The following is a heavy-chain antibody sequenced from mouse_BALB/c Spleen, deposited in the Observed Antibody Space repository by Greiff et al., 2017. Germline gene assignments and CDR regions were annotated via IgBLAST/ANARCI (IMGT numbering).Heavy chain of an antibody. V-gene: IGHV5-17*02. J-gene: IGHJ4*01. CDR1: GFTFSSFG. Sequence: EVQGVESGGGLVQPGGSRKLSCAASGFTFSSFGMHWVRQAPEKGLEWVAYISSGSSTIYYADTVKGRFTISRDNPKNTLFLQMTSLRSEDTAMYYCARWPRYERLYAMDYWGQGTSVTVSS. D-gene: IGHD2-14*01. CDR2: ISSGSSTI. CDR3: ARWPRYERLYAMDY.